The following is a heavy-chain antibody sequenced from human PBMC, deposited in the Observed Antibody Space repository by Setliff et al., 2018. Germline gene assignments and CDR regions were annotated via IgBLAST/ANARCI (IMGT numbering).Heavy chain of an antibody. J-gene: IGHJ4*02. CDR3: AKPQVELRWGFES. CDR2: IRYEGSYK. V-gene: IGHV3-30*02. Sequence: GGSLRLSCVASGFTFNSYGMHWVRQAPGKGLEWVAFIRYEGSYKYYEDSVKGRFTIFRDGSKNTLFLHMTSLRAEDTAVYYCAKPQVELRWGFESWGQGTPVTVSS. D-gene: IGHD1-7*01. CDR1: GFTFNSYG.